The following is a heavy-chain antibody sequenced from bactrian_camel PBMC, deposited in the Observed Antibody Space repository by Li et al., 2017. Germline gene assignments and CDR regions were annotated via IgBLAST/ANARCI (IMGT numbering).Heavy chain of an antibody. Sequence: HVQLVESGGGSVQAGGSLRLSCTASGITTDEADMGWYRQRPGSQCELVAKLSTAGGTDFPNSEIERFTISRNNAKNTVYLQMNSLTPEDTAVYYCAVNRGLRRRRSCRDIGGYWGQGTQVTVS. CDR3: AVNRGLRRRRSCRDIGGY. CDR2: LSTAGGT. V-gene: IGHV3S53*01. D-gene: IGHD5*01. J-gene: IGHJ4*01. CDR1: GITTDEAD.